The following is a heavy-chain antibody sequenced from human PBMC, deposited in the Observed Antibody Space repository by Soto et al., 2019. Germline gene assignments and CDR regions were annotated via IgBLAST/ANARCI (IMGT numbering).Heavy chain of an antibody. D-gene: IGHD6-6*01. V-gene: IGHV1-2*02. CDR3: ARDFSSSADGLDY. CDR1: GYTFTGTFTGYY. Sequence: QVLLVQSGAEVTKPGASVKVSCKASGYTFTGTFTGYYIHWVRQAPGQGLEWMGWINPNSGGTNYAQKFQGRVTMTRDTSISTAHMELRRLRSDDTAIYYCARDFSSSADGLDYWGQGTLVTVSS. CDR2: INPNSGGT. J-gene: IGHJ4*02.